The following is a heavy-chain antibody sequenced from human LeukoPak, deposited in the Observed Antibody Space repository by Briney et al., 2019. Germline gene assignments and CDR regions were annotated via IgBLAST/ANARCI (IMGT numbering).Heavy chain of an antibody. V-gene: IGHV3-33*01. CDR2: IWYDGSNK. CDR1: GFTFSSYG. J-gene: IGHJ6*02. D-gene: IGHD6-13*01. CDR3: ARDRYSSSWDYYYYYYGMDV. Sequence: PGGSLRLSCAASGFTFSSYGMHLVRQAPGKGLEWVAVIWYDGSNKYYADSVKGRFTISRDNSKNTLYLQMNSLRAEDTAVYYCARDRYSSSWDYYYYYYGMDVWGQGTTVTVSS.